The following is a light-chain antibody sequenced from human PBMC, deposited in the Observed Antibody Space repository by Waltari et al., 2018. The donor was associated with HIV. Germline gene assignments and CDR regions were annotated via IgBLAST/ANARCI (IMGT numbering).Light chain of an antibody. V-gene: IGKV1-5*03. CDR3: QQYYIYPRT. J-gene: IGKJ1*01. CDR2: EAS. CDR1: QSIGPW. Sequence: DIQMTQSPSTLSASVGDRVTITCRASQSIGPWLAWYQQRPGRAPNLLIYEASSLESGVPSRCSGSGSGTEFTLTINSLQPDDFSTHYCQQYYIYPRTFGQGTKVEIK.